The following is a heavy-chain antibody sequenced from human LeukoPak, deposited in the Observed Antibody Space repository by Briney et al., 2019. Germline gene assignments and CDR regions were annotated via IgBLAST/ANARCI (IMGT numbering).Heavy chain of an antibody. D-gene: IGHD1-26*01. V-gene: IGHV3-23*01. J-gene: IGHJ4*02. Sequence: PGGSLRLSCAASGFTFRTYAMTWVRQAPGKGLEWVSGITGSSTWTYYADSVKGRFTISRDNAKNTLYLKMNSLRAEDTAVYYCARLSLKSGSYYPFDYWGQGTLVTVSS. CDR2: ITGSSTWT. CDR3: ARLSLKSGSYYPFDY. CDR1: GFTFRTYA.